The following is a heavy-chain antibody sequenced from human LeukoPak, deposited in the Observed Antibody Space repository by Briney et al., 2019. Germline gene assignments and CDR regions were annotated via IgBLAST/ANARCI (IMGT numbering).Heavy chain of an antibody. CDR1: GGSISTSRHY. V-gene: IGHV4-39*01. D-gene: IGHD3-10*01. CDR2: MYYSGST. J-gene: IGHJ2*01. CDR3: ARAHGAYFDL. Sequence: PSETLSLTCTVSGGSISTSRHYWGWIRQPPGKGLEWIGSMYYSGSTYYNPSLKSRVTISVDTYKSRFSLKLSSVTAADTAVYYCARAHGAYFDLWGRGTLVTVSS.